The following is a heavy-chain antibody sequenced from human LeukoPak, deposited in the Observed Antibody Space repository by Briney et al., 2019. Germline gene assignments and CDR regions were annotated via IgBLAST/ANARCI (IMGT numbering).Heavy chain of an antibody. CDR1: GFSFSSNA. Sequence: GGSLRLSCAASGFSFSSNAVSWVRQAPGKGLEWVSAISGSGGSTYYADSVKGRFTISRGNSKNTLYLQMNSLRAEDTAVYYCARSPNYYYGSGSYYNGWGQGTLVTVSS. CDR3: ARSPNYYYGSGSYYNG. J-gene: IGHJ4*02. CDR2: ISGSGGST. V-gene: IGHV3-23*01. D-gene: IGHD3-10*01.